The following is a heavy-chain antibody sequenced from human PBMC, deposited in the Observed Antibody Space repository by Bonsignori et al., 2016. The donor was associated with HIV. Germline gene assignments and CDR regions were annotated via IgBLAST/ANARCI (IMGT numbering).Heavy chain of an antibody. J-gene: IGHJ4*02. V-gene: IGHV3-9*01. CDR3: VQGGTTVVIEFDY. CDR2: ISWNSGSI. D-gene: IGHD4-23*01. CDR1: GFTFDDYA. Sequence: SLKISCAASGFTFDDYAMHWVRQAPGKGLEWVSGISWNSGSIGYADSVKGRFTISRDNAKNSLYLQMNSLRAEDTALYYCVQGGTTVVIEFDYWGQGTLVTVSS.